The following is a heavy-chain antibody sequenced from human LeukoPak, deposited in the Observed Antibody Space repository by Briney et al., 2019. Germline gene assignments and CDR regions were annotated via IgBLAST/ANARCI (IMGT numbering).Heavy chain of an antibody. Sequence: KPSETLSRTCTVSGDSVRNASYYWSWIRQPPGKGLDWIGYVYYSGSTNYSPSLNSRVTLSADTSKNQFSLKLTSVTAADTAIYYCARVRYGSGSYYFDNWGQGTLVTVSS. D-gene: IGHD3-10*01. CDR3: ARVRYGSGSYYFDN. J-gene: IGHJ4*02. CDR2: VYYSGST. CDR1: GDSVRNASYY. V-gene: IGHV4-61*01.